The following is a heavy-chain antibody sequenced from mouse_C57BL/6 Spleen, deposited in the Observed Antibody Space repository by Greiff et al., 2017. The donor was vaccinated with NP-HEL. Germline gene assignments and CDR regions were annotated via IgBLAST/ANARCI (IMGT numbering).Heavy chain of an antibody. CDR2: ISDGGSYT. CDR1: GFTFSSYA. J-gene: IGHJ3*01. V-gene: IGHV5-4*01. CDR3: ARDNYKGFAY. Sequence: EVQGVESGGGLVKPGGSLKLSCAASGFTFSSYAMSWVRQTPEKRLEWVATISDGGSYTYYPDNVKGRFTISRDNAKNNLYLQMSHLKSEDTAMYYCARDNYKGFAYWGQGTLVTVSA. D-gene: IGHD1-3*01.